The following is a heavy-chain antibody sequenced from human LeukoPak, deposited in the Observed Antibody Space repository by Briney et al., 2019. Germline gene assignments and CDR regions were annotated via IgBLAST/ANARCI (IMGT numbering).Heavy chain of an antibody. Sequence: SETLSLTCTVSGGSISSGDYYWSWIRQPPGKGLEWIGYIYYSASTNYNPSLKSRVTISVDTSKNQFSLKVNSVTAADTAVYYCARGRDTVSTPFDYWGQGTLVTVSS. CDR3: ARGRDTVSTPFDY. V-gene: IGHV4-61*08. CDR1: GGSISSGDYY. D-gene: IGHD2-15*01. J-gene: IGHJ4*02. CDR2: IYYSAST.